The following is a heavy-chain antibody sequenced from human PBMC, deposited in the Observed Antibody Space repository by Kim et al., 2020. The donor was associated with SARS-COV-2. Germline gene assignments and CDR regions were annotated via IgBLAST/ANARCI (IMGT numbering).Heavy chain of an antibody. J-gene: IGHJ2*01. CDR1: GYTFTSYD. V-gene: IGHV1-8*01. CDR2: MNPNSGNT. CDR3: ARGAGPIILRSWYFDL. Sequence: ASVKVSCKASGYTFTSYDINWVRQATGQGLEWMGWMNPNSGNTGYAQKFQGRVTMTRNTSISTAYMELSSLRSEDTAVYYCARGAGPIILRSWYFDLWGRGTLVTVSS.